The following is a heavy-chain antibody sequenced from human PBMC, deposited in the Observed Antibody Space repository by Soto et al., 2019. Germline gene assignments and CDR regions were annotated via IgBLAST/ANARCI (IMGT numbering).Heavy chain of an antibody. Sequence: SETLSLTCTVSGGSISSGDYYWSWIRQPPGKGLEWIGYIYYSGSTYYNPSLKSRVTISVDTSKNQFSLKLSSVTAADTAVYYCARDPYPGNWFDPWGQGTLVTV. CDR3: ARDPYPGNWFDP. D-gene: IGHD7-27*01. J-gene: IGHJ5*02. CDR1: GGSISSGDYY. CDR2: IYYSGST. V-gene: IGHV4-30-4*01.